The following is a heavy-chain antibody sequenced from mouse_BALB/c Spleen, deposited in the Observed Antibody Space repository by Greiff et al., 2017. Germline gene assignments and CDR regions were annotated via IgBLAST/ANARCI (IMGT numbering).Heavy chain of an antibody. D-gene: IGHD1-2*01. CDR1: GFTFSSFG. CDR3: ARRSITSFDY. Sequence: VQLKESGGGLVQPGGSRKLSCAASGFTFSSFGMHWVRQAPEKGLEWVAYISSGSSTIYYADTVKGRCTISRDNPKNTLFLQMTSLRSEDAAMYDCARRSITSFDYWGQGTTLTVSS. J-gene: IGHJ2*01. CDR2: ISSGSSTI. V-gene: IGHV5-17*02.